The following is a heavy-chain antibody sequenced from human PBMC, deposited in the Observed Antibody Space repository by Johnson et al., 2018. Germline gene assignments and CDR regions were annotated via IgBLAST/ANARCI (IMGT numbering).Heavy chain of an antibody. CDR2: ISYDGSNK. D-gene: IGHD1-26*01. CDR3: ARGEYSGSYSATPYFQH. V-gene: IGHV3-30*03. CDR1: GFTFSSYG. J-gene: IGHJ1*01. Sequence: VQLLESGGGVVQPGRSLRLSCAASGFTFSSYGMHWVRQAPGKGLEWVAVISYDGSNKYYADSVKGRFTISRDNSKNTLYLQRGSLRAEDMAVYYCARGEYSGSYSATPYFQHWGQGTLVTVAS.